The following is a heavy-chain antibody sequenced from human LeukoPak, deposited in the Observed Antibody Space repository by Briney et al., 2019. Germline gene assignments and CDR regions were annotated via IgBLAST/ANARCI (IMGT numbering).Heavy chain of an antibody. Sequence: GGSLRLSCAASGFTFSSYAMHWVRQAPGEGLEWVAVISYDGSNKYYADSVKGRFTISRDNSKNTLYLQMNSLRAEDTAVYYCARDFDLDDSSGYYYSGYFDYWGQGTLVTVSS. CDR1: GFTFSSYA. CDR3: ARDFDLDDSSGYYYSGYFDY. J-gene: IGHJ4*02. V-gene: IGHV3-30*04. CDR2: ISYDGSNK. D-gene: IGHD3-22*01.